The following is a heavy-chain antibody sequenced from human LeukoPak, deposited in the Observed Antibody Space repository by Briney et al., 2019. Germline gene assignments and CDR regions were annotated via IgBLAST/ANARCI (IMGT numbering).Heavy chain of an antibody. V-gene: IGHV3-33*01. Sequence: PGRSLRLSCAASGFTFSSYGMHWVRPAPGKGLAWVAVIWYDGSNKYYADSVKGRLTRSRANCKNTLYLQMSSLRAEDPAVYSRERDNRGSASDVFYSGQGTLVTVSS. CDR1: GFTFSSYG. J-gene: IGHJ4*02. D-gene: IGHD3-16*01. CDR2: IWYDGSNK. CDR3: ERDNRGSASDVFY.